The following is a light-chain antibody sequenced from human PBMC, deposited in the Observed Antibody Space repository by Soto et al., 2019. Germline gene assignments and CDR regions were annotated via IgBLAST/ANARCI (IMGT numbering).Light chain of an antibody. CDR1: QYIGNY. CDR3: QQYSGYSPRT. V-gene: IGKV1-16*01. CDR2: SAS. J-gene: IGKJ2*01. Sequence: DIQVTQSPPSLSASVGDRVTITCRASQYIGNYLNWYQHKPGKAPQLLIYSASTLHIGVPSRFSGSGSGTDFTLTITSLQPDDFATYYCQQYSGYSPRTFGQGTKVDIK.